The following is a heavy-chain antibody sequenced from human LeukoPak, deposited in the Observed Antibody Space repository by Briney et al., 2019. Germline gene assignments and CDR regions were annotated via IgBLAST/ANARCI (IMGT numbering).Heavy chain of an antibody. CDR1: GFTFSGCE. J-gene: IGHJ4*02. CDR2: ISSSGRTI. Sequence: TGGSLRLSCAASGFTFSGCEMNWVRQAPGKGLEWVSYISSSGRTIYYADSVQGRFTISRDNAKNSLFLQMNSLRAEDTAVYYCARDQIGGAYFDYWGQGTLVTVSS. D-gene: IGHD3-16*01. CDR3: ARDQIGGAYFDY. V-gene: IGHV3-48*03.